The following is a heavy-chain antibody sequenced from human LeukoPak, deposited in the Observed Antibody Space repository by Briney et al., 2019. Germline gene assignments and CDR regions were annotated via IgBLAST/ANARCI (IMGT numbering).Heavy chain of an antibody. D-gene: IGHD3-10*01. V-gene: IGHV1-69*04. J-gene: IGHJ4*02. CDR1: GGTFSSYA. Sequence: ASVKVSCKASGGTFSSYAISWVRQAPGQGLEWMGRIIPILGIANCAQKFQGRVTITADKSTSTAYMELSSLRSEDTAVYYCARAATMVRGVIIGAYFDYWGQGTLVTVSS. CDR3: ARAATMVRGVIIGAYFDY. CDR2: IIPILGIA.